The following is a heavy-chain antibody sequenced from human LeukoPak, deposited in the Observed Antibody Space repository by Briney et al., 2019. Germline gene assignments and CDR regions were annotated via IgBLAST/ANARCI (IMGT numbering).Heavy chain of an antibody. D-gene: IGHD3-3*01. Sequence: SVKVSCKASGGTFSSYAISWVRQAPGQGLGWMGGIIPIFGTANYAQKFQGRVTITADESTSTAYMELSSLRSEDTAVYYCARCTIFGVVYYYYYGMDVWGQGTTVTVSS. CDR1: GGTFSSYA. CDR3: ARCTIFGVVYYYYYGMDV. J-gene: IGHJ6*02. CDR2: IIPIFGTA. V-gene: IGHV1-69*13.